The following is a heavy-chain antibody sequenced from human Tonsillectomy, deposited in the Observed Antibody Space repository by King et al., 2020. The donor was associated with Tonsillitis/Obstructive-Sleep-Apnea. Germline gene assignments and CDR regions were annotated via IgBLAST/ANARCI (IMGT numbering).Heavy chain of an antibody. J-gene: IGHJ4*02. V-gene: IGHV3-30*18. CDR2: ISSNGEGK. D-gene: IGHD6-19*01. Sequence: VQLVESGGGVVQPGRSLRLSCAASGFTFSTYGMHWVRQAPGKGLEWVAVISSNGEGKYYGDSVKGQFTISRDNSKNTLYLQMNSLRAEDTAVNYCAKETRSSGVGTFFLDCGEGTLVTVSP. CDR3: AKETRSSGVGTFFLD. CDR1: GFTFSTYG.